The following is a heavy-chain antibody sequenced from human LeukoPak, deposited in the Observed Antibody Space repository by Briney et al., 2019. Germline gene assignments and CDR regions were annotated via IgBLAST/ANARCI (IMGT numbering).Heavy chain of an antibody. Sequence: PAGSLRLSCAASGFTVSSNYMSWVRQAPGKGLEWVSAISGSGDNTYYADSVKGRFTISRDNSKKTLYLQMNSLRAEDTAVYYCAPGPCSSTSCYAAEGYWGQGTLVTVSS. CDR2: ISGSGDNT. J-gene: IGHJ4*02. CDR1: GFTVSSNY. V-gene: IGHV3-23*01. CDR3: APGPCSSTSCYAAEGY. D-gene: IGHD2-2*01.